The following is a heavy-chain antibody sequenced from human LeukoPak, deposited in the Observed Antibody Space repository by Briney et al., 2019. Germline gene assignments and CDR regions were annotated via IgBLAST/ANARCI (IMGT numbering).Heavy chain of an antibody. J-gene: IGHJ4*02. V-gene: IGHV4-59*11. D-gene: IGHD2-2*01. Sequence: PSETLSLTCTVSGGSISSHYWSWIRQPPGKGLEWIGYIYYSGSTNYNPSLKSRVTISVDTSKNQFSLKLSSATAADTAVYYCARGVGCSSTSCYFVFDYWGQGTLVTVSS. CDR1: GGSISSHY. CDR2: IYYSGST. CDR3: ARGVGCSSTSCYFVFDY.